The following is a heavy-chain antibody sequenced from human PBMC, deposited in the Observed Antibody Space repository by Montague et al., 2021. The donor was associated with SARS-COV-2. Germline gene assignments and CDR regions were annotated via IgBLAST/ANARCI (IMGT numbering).Heavy chain of an antibody. D-gene: IGHD6-13*01. V-gene: IGHV3-30*04. CDR1: GFTFSTYP. CDR2: ISYDGSKK. J-gene: IGHJ4*02. Sequence: SLRLSCAASGFTFSTYPMHWVRQAPGKGLEWLVVISYDGSKKDYADSXXGRFTISRDNSENMLYLQMNSLRAEDTAVYYCAKGQYSSSWSDFDYWGQGTVVAVSS. CDR3: AKGQYSSSWSDFDY.